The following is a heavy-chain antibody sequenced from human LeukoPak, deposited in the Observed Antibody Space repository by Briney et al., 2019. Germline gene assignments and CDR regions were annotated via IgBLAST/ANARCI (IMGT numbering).Heavy chain of an antibody. CDR2: IDIVGSST. D-gene: IGHD5-18*01. CDR1: GFTFRTSW. Sequence: GGSLRLSCAAFGFTFRTSWMHWVRQVPGKGPVWVSRIDIVGSSTIYADSVMGRFTISRDNAKNTLYLQMNSLRAEDTAVYYCARDRGGYGPTTTDYWGQGTLVTVSS. J-gene: IGHJ4*02. CDR3: ARDRGGYGPTTTDY. V-gene: IGHV3-74*01.